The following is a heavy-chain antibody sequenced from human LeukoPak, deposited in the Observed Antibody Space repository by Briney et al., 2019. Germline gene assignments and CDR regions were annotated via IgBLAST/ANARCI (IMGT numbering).Heavy chain of an antibody. CDR2: ISGSGGST. V-gene: IGHV3-23*01. CDR3: AKEYCGGDCYYYYYYYMDV. D-gene: IGHD2-21*02. J-gene: IGHJ6*03. Sequence: PGGSLRLSCAASGFTFSSYAMSWVRQAPGKGLEWASAISGSGGSTYYADSVKGRFTISRDNSKNTLYLQMNSLRAEDTAVYYCAKEYCGGDCYYYYYYYMDVWGKGTTVTISS. CDR1: GFTFSSYA.